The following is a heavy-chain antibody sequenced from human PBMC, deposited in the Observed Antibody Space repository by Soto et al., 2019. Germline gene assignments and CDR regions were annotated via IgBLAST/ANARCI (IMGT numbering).Heavy chain of an antibody. J-gene: IGHJ4*02. Sequence: QVQLQESGPGLVNPSQTLSLTCTVSGVSISSGGYYWSWIRQHPGKGLEWIGYLYYSGSTYYNPSLKSRVSISVDTSKNQFSLKLSSVTAADTAVYYCARVFGSGRVGRNYFDYWGQGTLVTVSS. V-gene: IGHV4-31*03. CDR3: ARVFGSGRVGRNYFDY. CDR1: GVSISSGGYY. CDR2: LYYSGST. D-gene: IGHD3-10*01.